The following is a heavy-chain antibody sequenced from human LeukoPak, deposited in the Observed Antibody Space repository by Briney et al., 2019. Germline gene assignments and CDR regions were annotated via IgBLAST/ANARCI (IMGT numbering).Heavy chain of an antibody. CDR1: GFTVSSNY. CDR2: IYSGGDT. CDR3: ARASGYSGYDPFDY. V-gene: IGHV3-53*01. J-gene: IGHJ4*02. D-gene: IGHD5-12*01. Sequence: GGSLRLSCAASGFTVSSNYMSWVRQAPGKGLEWVSVIYSGGDTYYADSVKGRFTISRDNSKNTLYLQMNALRAEDTAVYYCARASGYSGYDPFDYWGQGTLVTVSS.